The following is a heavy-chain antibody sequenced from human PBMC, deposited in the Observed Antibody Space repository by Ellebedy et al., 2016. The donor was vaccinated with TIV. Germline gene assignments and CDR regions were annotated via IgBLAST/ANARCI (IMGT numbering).Heavy chain of an antibody. CDR2: ISGSGAST. CDR1: GFTFSSYA. J-gene: IGHJ5*02. V-gene: IGHV3-23*01. D-gene: IGHD2/OR15-2a*01. CDR3: AKGGGVLHNWFDP. Sequence: GESLKISCAASGFTFSSYAMSWVRQAPGKGLEWVSAISGSGASTYYADSVKGRFTISRGNSKNTLYLQMNRLRAEDTAVDYCAKGGGVLHNWFDPWGQGTLVTVSS.